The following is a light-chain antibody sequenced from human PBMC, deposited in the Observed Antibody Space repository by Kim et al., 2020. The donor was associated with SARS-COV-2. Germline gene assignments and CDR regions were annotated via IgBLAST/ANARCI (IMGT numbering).Light chain of an antibody. V-gene: IGLV1-40*01. CDR3: QSYDSSLSGSV. CDR1: SSNIGAGYD. CDR2: GNS. Sequence: QSVLTQPPSVSGAPGQRVTISCTGSSSNIGAGYDVHWYQQLPGTAPKLLIYGNSNRPSGVPDRVSGSKSGTAASLAITGLRAEDEADYYCQSYDSSLSGSVFGGGTQLTVL. J-gene: IGLJ3*02.